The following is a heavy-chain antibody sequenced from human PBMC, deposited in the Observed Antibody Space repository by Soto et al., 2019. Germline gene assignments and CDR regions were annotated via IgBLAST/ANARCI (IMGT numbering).Heavy chain of an antibody. CDR3: AVTVTGSRSTLAH. D-gene: IGHD3-9*01. CDR2: IIPIYASP. J-gene: IGHJ4*02. CDR1: GGTFSSNA. Sequence: SVKVSCKASGGTFSSNAISWVRQAPGQGLEWMGGIIPIYASPNYAQNFQGRVTVTADEATSTAYLELSRLKFADSAIYYCAVTVTGSRSTLAHWGQGTLVTVSS. V-gene: IGHV1-69*13.